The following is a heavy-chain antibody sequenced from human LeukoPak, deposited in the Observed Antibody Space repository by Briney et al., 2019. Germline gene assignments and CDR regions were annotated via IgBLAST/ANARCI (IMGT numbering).Heavy chain of an antibody. CDR1: GGSISNINW. D-gene: IGHD6-19*01. CDR3: ARVPGGSSGWYADS. V-gene: IGHV4-4*02. Sequence: PSETLSLTCAVSGGSISNINWWSWVRQPPGKGLEWVGEIYHSGTTNYNPSLKSRLTISVDKSKNQFSLKLSSVTAADTAVYYCARVPGGSSGWYADSWGQGTLVTVSS. CDR2: IYHSGTT. J-gene: IGHJ4*02.